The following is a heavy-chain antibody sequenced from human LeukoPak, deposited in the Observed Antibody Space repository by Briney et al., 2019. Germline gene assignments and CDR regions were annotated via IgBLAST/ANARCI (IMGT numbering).Heavy chain of an antibody. D-gene: IGHD2-2*01. Sequence: SETLSLTCAVYGGSFSGYYWSWIRQPPGKGLEWIGEINHSGSTNYNPSLKSRVTISVDTSKSQFSLKLSSVTAADTAVYYCARGPAAVDYWGQGTLVTVSS. V-gene: IGHV4-34*01. CDR1: GGSFSGYY. CDR3: ARGPAAVDY. J-gene: IGHJ4*02. CDR2: INHSGST.